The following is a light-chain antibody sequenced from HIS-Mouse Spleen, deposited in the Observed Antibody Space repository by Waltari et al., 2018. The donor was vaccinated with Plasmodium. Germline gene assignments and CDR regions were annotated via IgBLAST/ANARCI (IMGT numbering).Light chain of an antibody. CDR1: NLGDQD. J-gene: IGLJ3*02. CDR2: QDS. CDR3: QAWDSSTWV. V-gene: IGLV3-1*01. Sequence: SYELTQPPSASVSPGQTDRITRSGANLGDQDACCYQQRPGQSPVLVIYQDSKRPSGSPGRFAGSNSGSTATLTISGTQAMDEADYYCQAWDSSTWVFGGGTKLTVL.